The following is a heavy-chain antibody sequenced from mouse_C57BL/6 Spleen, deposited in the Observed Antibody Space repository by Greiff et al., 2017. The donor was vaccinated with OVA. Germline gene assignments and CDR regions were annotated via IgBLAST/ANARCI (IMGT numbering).Heavy chain of an antibody. CDR3: ARHGRDFDY. CDR2: IYPGDGDT. Sequence: QVQLQQSGPELVKPGASVKISCKASGYAFSSSWMNWVKQRPGKGLEWIGRIYPGDGDTNYNGKFKGKATLTADKSSSTAYMQLSSLTSEDSAVYFCARHGRDFDYWGQGTTLTVSS. CDR1: GYAFSSSW. D-gene: IGHD1-1*01. V-gene: IGHV1-82*01. J-gene: IGHJ2*01.